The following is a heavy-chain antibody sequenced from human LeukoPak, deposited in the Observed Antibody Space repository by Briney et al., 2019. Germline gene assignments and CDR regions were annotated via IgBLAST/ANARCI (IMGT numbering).Heavy chain of an antibody. D-gene: IGHD6-13*01. V-gene: IGHV4-59*12. CDR3: ARSLPARIAAAGNFIDY. CDR1: GGSLSSYY. J-gene: IGHJ4*02. CDR2: IYYSGST. Sequence: SETLSLTCTVSGGSLSSYYWSWIRQPPGKGLEWIGYIYYSGSTNYNPSLKSRVTISVDTSKNQFSLKLSSVTAADTAVYYCARSLPARIAAAGNFIDYWGQGTLVTVSS.